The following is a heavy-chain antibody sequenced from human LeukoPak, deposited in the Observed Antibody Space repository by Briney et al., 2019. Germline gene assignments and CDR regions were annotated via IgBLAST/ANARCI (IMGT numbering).Heavy chain of an antibody. V-gene: IGHV4-34*01. CDR2: INHSGST. Sequence: PSETLSLTCAVYGGSFSGYYWSWIRQPPGKGLEWIGEINHSGSTNYNPSLKSRVTISVDTSKNQFSLKLSSVTAADTAVYYCARHRAALVTLDYWGQGTLVTVSS. CDR1: GGSFSGYY. D-gene: IGHD4-23*01. CDR3: ARHRAALVTLDY. J-gene: IGHJ4*02.